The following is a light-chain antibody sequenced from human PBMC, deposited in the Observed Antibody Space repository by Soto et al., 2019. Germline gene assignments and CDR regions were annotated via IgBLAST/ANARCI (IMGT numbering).Light chain of an antibody. CDR3: QQYNSYSVT. Sequence: DIQITHSPATLSGSVGDSVTITCRASQSISSWLAWYQQKPGKAPKLLIYKASSLESGVPSRFSGSGSGTEFTLTISSLQPDDFATYYCQQYNSYSVTFGQGTKVDIK. CDR1: QSISSW. V-gene: IGKV1-5*03. J-gene: IGKJ1*01. CDR2: KAS.